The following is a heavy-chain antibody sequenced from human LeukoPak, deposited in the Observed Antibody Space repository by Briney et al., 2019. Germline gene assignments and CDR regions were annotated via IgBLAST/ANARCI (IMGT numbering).Heavy chain of an antibody. D-gene: IGHD6-6*01. CDR2: VRDDGSNK. CDR3: AKWGYSNSGDYYYTDV. V-gene: IGHV3-30*02. J-gene: IGHJ6*03. CDR1: GFTFSSHG. Sequence: GRSLRHSCAASGFTFSSHGMHWVRQAPGKGLEWVAFVRDDGSNKYYAVSVKGRFTISRDNSKSTLYLQMNSLRTEDTAVYYCAKWGYSNSGDYYYTDVWGKGTTVTVSS.